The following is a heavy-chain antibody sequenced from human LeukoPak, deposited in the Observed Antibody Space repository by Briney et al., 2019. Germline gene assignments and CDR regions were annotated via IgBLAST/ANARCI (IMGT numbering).Heavy chain of an antibody. CDR1: GGSISSDSSY. J-gene: IGHJ4*02. CDR2: IYTSGST. D-gene: IGHD6-19*01. CDR3: AGRIAVAGFDY. Sequence: SQTLSLTCTVSGGSISSDSSYWSWVRQPAGKGLEWIGRIYTSGSTNYNPSLNNRVTMSVDTSKTQFSLKLSSVTAADTAVYYCAGRIAVAGFDYWGQGTLVTVSS. V-gene: IGHV4-61*02.